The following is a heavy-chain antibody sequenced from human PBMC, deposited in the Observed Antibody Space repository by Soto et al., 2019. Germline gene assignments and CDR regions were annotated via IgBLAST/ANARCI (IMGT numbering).Heavy chain of an antibody. J-gene: IGHJ6*02. CDR2: ISSSSSTI. V-gene: IGHV3-48*02. CDR1: GFTFSSYS. D-gene: IGHD6-19*01. CDR3: ARDYGSFPYSSGYYYYYYYGMDV. Sequence: PGGSLRLSCAASGFTFSSYSMNWVRQAPGKGLEWVSYISSSSSTIYYADSVKGRFTISRDNAKNSLYLQMNSLRDEDTAVYYCARDYGSFPYSSGYYYYYYYGMDVWGQGTTVTVSS.